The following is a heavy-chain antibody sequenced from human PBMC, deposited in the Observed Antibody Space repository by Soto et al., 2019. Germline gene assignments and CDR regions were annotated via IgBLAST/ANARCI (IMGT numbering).Heavy chain of an antibody. CDR3: ARDPYSSTTVTRMDY. CDR1: GFTFSNYA. J-gene: IGHJ4*02. Sequence: EVQLVESGGGLVQPGGSLRLSCAASGFTFSNYAMNWVRQAPGKGLEWVSYISHKSSAIYHADSVKGRFTISRDNAKNSLYLRMNSLGDEDTAVYYCARDPYSSTTVTRMDYWGQGTLVTVSS. V-gene: IGHV3-48*02. CDR2: ISHKSSAI. D-gene: IGHD4-17*01.